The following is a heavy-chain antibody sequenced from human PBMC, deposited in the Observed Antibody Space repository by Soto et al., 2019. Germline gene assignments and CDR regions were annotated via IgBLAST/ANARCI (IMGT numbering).Heavy chain of an antibody. Sequence: QVQLVQSGAEVKKPGASVKVSCKASGYTFTGYYMHWVRRAPGQGLEWMGWINPNSGGTNYAQKFKGRVTMTRDTSISTAYMELSRLRSDDTAVYYCASAYCSGGSCYWDFQHWGQGTLVTVSS. CDR3: ASAYCSGGSCYWDFQH. V-gene: IGHV1-2*02. CDR1: GYTFTGYY. CDR2: INPNSGGT. D-gene: IGHD2-15*01. J-gene: IGHJ1*01.